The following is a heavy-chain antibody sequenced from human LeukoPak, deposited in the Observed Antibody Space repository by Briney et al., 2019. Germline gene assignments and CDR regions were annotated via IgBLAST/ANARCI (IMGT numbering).Heavy chain of an antibody. CDR3: ASTFQTLVWSSSWGNAFDI. CDR2: INPNSGVT. CDR1: GYTFTNYG. D-gene: IGHD6-13*01. J-gene: IGHJ3*02. V-gene: IGHV1-2*02. Sequence: GASVKVSCKASGYTFTNYGITWVRQAPGQGLEWMGWINPNSGVTHYPQKFQGRVTMTRDTSISTAYMELSRLRSDDTAVYYCASTFQTLVWSSSWGNAFDIWGQGTMVTVSS.